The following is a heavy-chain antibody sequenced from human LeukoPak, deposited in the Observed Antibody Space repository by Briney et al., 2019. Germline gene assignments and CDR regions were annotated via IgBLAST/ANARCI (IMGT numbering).Heavy chain of an antibody. CDR3: ARKSAFYSLSVLDH. CDR2: ISFDGSII. J-gene: IGHJ4*02. CDR1: GFTFSNFG. Sequence: PGRSLRLSCAASGFTFSNFGIHWVRQAPGKGLEWVAVISFDGSIIYYADSVKGRFTISRDNSKNTLFLQMNSLRAEDTAIYYCARKSAFYSLSVLDHWGQGTLVTVSS. D-gene: IGHD3-3*01. V-gene: IGHV3-30*03.